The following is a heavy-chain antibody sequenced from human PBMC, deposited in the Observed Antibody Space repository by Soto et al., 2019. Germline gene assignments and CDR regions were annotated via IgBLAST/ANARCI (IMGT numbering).Heavy chain of an antibody. J-gene: IGHJ4*02. CDR3: ARGLRYFDY. V-gene: IGHV3-53*01. Sequence: GGSLRLSCAASGLIVNINYMNWVRQAPGKGLEWVSVIQSGGSTYYVDSVKGRFTISRDNSKNILYLQMNSLRAEDTAMYFCARGLRYFDYWGQGTLVTVSS. CDR1: GLIVNINY. D-gene: IGHD3-9*01. CDR2: IQSGGST.